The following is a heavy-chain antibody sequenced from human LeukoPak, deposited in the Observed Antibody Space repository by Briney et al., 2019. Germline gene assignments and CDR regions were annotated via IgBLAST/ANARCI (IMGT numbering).Heavy chain of an antibody. D-gene: IGHD3-10*01. CDR3: ARLPYGSGSQENV. CDR2: INHSGST. J-gene: IGHJ6*02. CDR1: GGSFSGYY. Sequence: SETLSLTCAVYGGSFSGYYWSWIRQPPGKGLEWIGEINHSGSTNYNPSLKSRVTISVDTSKNQFSLKLSSVTAADTAVYYCARLPYGSGSQENVWGQGTTVTVSS. V-gene: IGHV4-34*01.